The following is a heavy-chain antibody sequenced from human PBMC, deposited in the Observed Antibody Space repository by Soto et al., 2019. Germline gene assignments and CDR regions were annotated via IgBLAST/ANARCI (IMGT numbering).Heavy chain of an antibody. Sequence: LETLSLTCAVYGGSFSGYYWSWIRQPPGKGLEWIGEINHSGSTNYNPSLKSRVTISVDTSKNQFSLKLSSVTAADTAVYYCARGPYYYYYGMDVWGQGTTVTVSS. V-gene: IGHV4-34*01. CDR1: GGSFSGYY. J-gene: IGHJ6*02. CDR2: INHSGST. CDR3: ARGPYYYYYGMDV.